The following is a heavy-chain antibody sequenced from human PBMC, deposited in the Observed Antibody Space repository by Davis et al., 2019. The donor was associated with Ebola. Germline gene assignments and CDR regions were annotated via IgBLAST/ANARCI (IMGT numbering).Heavy chain of an antibody. Sequence: PSETLSLTCTVSGGSISSYYWSWIRQPPGKGLEWIGYIYYSGSTNYNPSLKSRVTISVDTSKNQFSLKLSSVTAADTAVYYCARGGDYGEKYYYYGMDVWGQGTTVTVSS. CDR1: GGSISSYY. J-gene: IGHJ6*02. CDR2: IYYSGST. CDR3: ARGGDYGEKYYYYGMDV. V-gene: IGHV4-59*08. D-gene: IGHD4-17*01.